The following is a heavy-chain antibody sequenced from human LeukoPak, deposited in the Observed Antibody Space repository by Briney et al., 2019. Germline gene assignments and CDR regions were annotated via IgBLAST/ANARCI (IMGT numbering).Heavy chain of an antibody. CDR2: VSHEGTSK. Sequence: GGSLRLSCAASGYPFSGSDIHWVRQAPGKGLEWVAFVSHEGTSKFYAESVKGRFGISRDNSKSTTYLQMNGLRPDDTAVYYCARNILFAFDIWGQGTMVTVSS. V-gene: IGHV3-30*03. J-gene: IGHJ3*02. CDR3: ARNILFAFDI. CDR1: GYPFSGSD.